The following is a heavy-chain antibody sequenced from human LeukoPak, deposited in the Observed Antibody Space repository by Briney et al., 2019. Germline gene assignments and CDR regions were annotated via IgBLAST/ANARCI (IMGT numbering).Heavy chain of an antibody. CDR2: ISYDGSNK. V-gene: IGHV3-30*03. CDR1: GFTFSNHG. D-gene: IGHD2-15*01. CDR3: ARQHCSGGDCYFFD. J-gene: IGHJ4*02. Sequence: GGSLRLSCVASGFTFSNHGMHWVRQAPGKGLEWVAVISYDGSNKYYADSVKGRFTISRDNSKNTLYLQMNSLRAEDTAVYYCARQHCSGGDCYFFDWGQGTLVTVSS.